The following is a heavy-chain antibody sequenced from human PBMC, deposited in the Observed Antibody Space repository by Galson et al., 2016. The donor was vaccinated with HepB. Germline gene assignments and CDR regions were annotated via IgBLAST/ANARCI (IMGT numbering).Heavy chain of an antibody. J-gene: IGHJ4*02. CDR1: GFTFDSYA. D-gene: IGHD5-18*01. V-gene: IGHV3-30*04. Sequence: SLRLSCATSGFTFDSYAMHWVRQAPDKGPEWVAVISYDGNNKNYADPVKGRFTVSRDNSKNTLYLQMNSLRAEDTAVYYCARISNYGYWVPFYWGQGTLVTVSS. CDR2: ISYDGNNK. CDR3: ARISNYGYWVPFY.